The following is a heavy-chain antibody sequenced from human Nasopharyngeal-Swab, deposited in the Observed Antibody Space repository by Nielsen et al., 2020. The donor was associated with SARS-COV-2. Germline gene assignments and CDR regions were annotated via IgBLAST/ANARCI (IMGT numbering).Heavy chain of an antibody. D-gene: IGHD5-18*01. V-gene: IGHV1-2*02. CDR1: GYTFTGYY. J-gene: IGHJ6*02. CDR3: ARKEATAMEELYYYGMDV. Sequence: ASVKVSCKASGYTFTGYYMHWVRQAPGQGLEWMGWNNPNSGGTNYAQKFQGRVTMTRDTSISTAYMELSRLRSDDPAVYYCARKEATAMEELYYYGMDVWGQGTTVTVSS. CDR2: NNPNSGGT.